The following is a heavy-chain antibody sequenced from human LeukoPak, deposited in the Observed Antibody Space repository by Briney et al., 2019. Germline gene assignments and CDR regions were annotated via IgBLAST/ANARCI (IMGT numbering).Heavy chain of an antibody. D-gene: IGHD5-24*01. CDR2: IYYSGSI. CDR1: GGSIGSGGYY. Sequence: SETLSLTCAVSGGSIGSGGYYWSWIRQHPGRGLEWTGYIYYSGSIYYNPSLKSRVSISMDMSKNQFSLNLRSVTAADTAMYFCARRDGYKQFDFWGQGTLVTVSS. CDR3: ARRDGYKQFDF. V-gene: IGHV4-31*11. J-gene: IGHJ4*02.